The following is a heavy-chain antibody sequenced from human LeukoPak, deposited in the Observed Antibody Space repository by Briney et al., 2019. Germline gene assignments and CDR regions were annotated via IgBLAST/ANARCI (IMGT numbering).Heavy chain of an antibody. Sequence: SETLSLTCTVSGYSISSGYYWGWIRQPPGKGLEWIGSIYYSGSTYYNPSLKSRVTISVDTSKNQFSLKLSSVTAADTAVYYCATTVAVAGPTGFDPWGQGTLVTVSS. J-gene: IGHJ5*02. D-gene: IGHD6-19*01. CDR2: IYYSGST. CDR3: ATTVAVAGPTGFDP. CDR1: GYSISSGYY. V-gene: IGHV4-38-2*02.